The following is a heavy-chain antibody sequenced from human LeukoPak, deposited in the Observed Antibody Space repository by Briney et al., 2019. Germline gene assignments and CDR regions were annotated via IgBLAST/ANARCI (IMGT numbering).Heavy chain of an antibody. Sequence: ASVKVSCKASGYTFTTYYMHWVRQAPGQGLELMGIINPSSGSTSYAQKFQGRVTMTRDTSTTTVYMELSSLRSGDTAVYYCARGFGRYCNGGSCYPTGVDYWGQGTLVTVSS. CDR2: INPSSGST. V-gene: IGHV1-46*01. D-gene: IGHD2-15*01. CDR1: GYTFTTYY. J-gene: IGHJ4*02. CDR3: ARGFGRYCNGGSCYPTGVDY.